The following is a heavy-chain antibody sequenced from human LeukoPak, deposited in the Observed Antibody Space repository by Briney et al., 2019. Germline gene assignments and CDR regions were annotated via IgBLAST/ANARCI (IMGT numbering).Heavy chain of an antibody. CDR3: ARDIELSC. Sequence: PRGSLCPSCEASGFTFSDSAMSWVRQASGRGLEWVSLISASGGNSYYADSVKGRFTVSRDSFKNTLHLQMNSLRAEDTAVYYCARDIELSCWGQGTLVTVSS. CDR2: ISASGGNS. D-gene: IGHD1-26*01. J-gene: IGHJ4*02. V-gene: IGHV3-23*01. CDR1: GFTFSDSA.